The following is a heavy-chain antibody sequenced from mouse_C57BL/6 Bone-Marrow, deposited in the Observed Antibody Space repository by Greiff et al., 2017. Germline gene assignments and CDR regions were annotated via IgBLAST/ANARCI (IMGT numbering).Heavy chain of an antibody. CDR1: GYTFTSYW. J-gene: IGHJ2*01. D-gene: IGHD1-1*01. CDR2: IYPGSGST. CDR3: AREGNYYGSSDY. V-gene: IGHV1-55*01. Sequence: QVQLQQPGAELVKPGASVKMSCKASGYTFTSYWITWVKQRPGQGLEWIGDIYPGSGSTNYNEKFKSKATLTVDTSSSTAYMQISSLTSEDSAVYYCAREGNYYGSSDYWGQGTTLTVSS.